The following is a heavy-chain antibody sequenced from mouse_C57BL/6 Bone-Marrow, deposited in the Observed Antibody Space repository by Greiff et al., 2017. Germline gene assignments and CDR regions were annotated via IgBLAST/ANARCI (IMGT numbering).Heavy chain of an antibody. D-gene: IGHD2-1*01. CDR1: GFTFSSYA. CDR3: ARFNYDCSWFAY. V-gene: IGHV5-4*03. CDR2: ISDGGSYT. Sequence: EVMLVESGGGLVKPGGSLKLSCAASGFTFSSYAMSWVRQTPEKRLEWVATISDGGSYTYYPDNVKGRFTISRDNAKNNLYLQMSHLKSEDTAMYYCARFNYDCSWFAYWGQGTLVTVSA. J-gene: IGHJ3*01.